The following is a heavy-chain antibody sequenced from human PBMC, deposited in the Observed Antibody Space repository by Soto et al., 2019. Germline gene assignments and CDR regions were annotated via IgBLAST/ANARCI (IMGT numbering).Heavy chain of an antibody. Sequence: SETLSLTCTVSGGSVSSYYWSWIRQSPGKGLEWIGYIYYSGSTKYKPSLKSRVTISVDTSKNQFSLKVSSATAADTAVYYCARHSNRTYGLYSFDYWGLGPLVTVSS. CDR1: GGSVSSYY. CDR3: ARHSNRTYGLYSFDY. V-gene: IGHV4-59*08. CDR2: IYYSGST. J-gene: IGHJ4*02. D-gene: IGHD4-17*01.